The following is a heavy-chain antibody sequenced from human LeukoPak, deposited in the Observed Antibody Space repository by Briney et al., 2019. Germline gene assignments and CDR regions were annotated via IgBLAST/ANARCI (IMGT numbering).Heavy chain of an antibody. D-gene: IGHD6-13*01. Sequence: SETLSLTCTVSGGSISSYYWSWIRQPPGKGLEWIGYIYYSGSTNYNPSLKSRVTISVDTSKNQFSLKLSSVTAADTAVYYCASSIAAAGPPSFDYWGQGTLVTVSS. CDR1: GGSISSYY. CDR3: ASSIAAAGPPSFDY. J-gene: IGHJ4*02. CDR2: IYYSGST. V-gene: IGHV4-59*08.